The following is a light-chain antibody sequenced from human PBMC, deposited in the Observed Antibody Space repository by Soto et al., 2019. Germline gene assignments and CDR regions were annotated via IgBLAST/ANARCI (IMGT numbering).Light chain of an antibody. V-gene: IGKV3-15*01. CDR3: QQYNNWPPRT. Sequence: EIVMTQSPATLSVSPGERATLSCRASQSVSSNLAWYQQKPGQAPRLLIYGASTRATGIPARFSGSGSGTEFTLTISSLQSEDFAVYYCQQYNNWPPRTFGQGTKVAIK. J-gene: IGKJ1*01. CDR2: GAS. CDR1: QSVSSN.